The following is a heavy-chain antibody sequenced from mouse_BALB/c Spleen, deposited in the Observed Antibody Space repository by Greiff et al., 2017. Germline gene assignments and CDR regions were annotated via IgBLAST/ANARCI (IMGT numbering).Heavy chain of an antibody. J-gene: IGHJ2*01. CDR3: ARTVVARRGFDY. D-gene: IGHD1-1*01. CDR2: ISYSGST. Sequence: EVKLQESGPSLVKPSQTLSLTCSVTGDSITSCYWNWIRKFPGNKLEYMGYISYSGSTYYNPSLKSRISITRDTSKNQYYLQLNSVTTEDTATYYCARTVVARRGFDYWGQGTTLTVSA. V-gene: IGHV3-8*02. CDR1: GDSITSCY.